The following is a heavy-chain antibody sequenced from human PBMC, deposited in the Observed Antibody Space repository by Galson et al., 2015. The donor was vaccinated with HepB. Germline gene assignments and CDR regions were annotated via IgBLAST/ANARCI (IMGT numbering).Heavy chain of an antibody. CDR3: ARLGAVTTDFDY. CDR1: FSSYS. Sequence: FSSYSMNWVRQAPGKGLDWVSYISSSSSIVYYADSVKGRFTISRDNAKNSLYLQMNSLRPEDTAVYYCARLGAVTTDFDYWGQGTLVTVSS. D-gene: IGHD4-17*01. J-gene: IGHJ4*02. CDR2: ISSSSSIV. V-gene: IGHV3-48*01.